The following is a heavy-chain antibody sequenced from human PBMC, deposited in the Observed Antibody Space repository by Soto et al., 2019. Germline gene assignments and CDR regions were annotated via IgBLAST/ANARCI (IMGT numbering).Heavy chain of an antibody. Sequence: GGSLRLSCAASGFTFSYFAMSWVRQSPGKGLEWVSTINKSGGSTYYADSVKGRFSISRDNSRNTLFLQMNSLSAEDTAIYYCAKDPLTTGTTFDYWGQGTLVTVSS. D-gene: IGHD1-1*01. V-gene: IGHV3-23*01. CDR3: AKDPLTTGTTFDY. CDR2: INKSGGST. CDR1: GFTFSYFA. J-gene: IGHJ4*02.